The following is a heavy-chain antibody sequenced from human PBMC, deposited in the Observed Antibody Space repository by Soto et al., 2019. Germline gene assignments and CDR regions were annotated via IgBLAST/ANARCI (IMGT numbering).Heavy chain of an antibody. CDR3: ARWVEISLDYFDS. Sequence: SETLCLTCTFAGGSIINGRYYWSWVRQNPGKGLEWIGHIYHSGRTYYNPSLKSRVSISIDTSKNQFSLHLSSVTAADTAVYYCARWVEISLDYFDSWGQGNPVTVSS. J-gene: IGHJ4*02. CDR1: GGSIINGRYY. V-gene: IGHV4-31*03. CDR2: IYHSGRT. D-gene: IGHD2-15*01.